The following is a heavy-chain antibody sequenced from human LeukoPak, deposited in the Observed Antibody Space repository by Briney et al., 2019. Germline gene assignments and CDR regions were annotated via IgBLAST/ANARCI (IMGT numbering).Heavy chain of an antibody. CDR1: GFTFRSYA. Sequence: GGSLRLSCAASGFTFRSYAMSWVRQTPGKGLEWVSTISGSGGSTYYADSVKGRFTISRDNSKNTLYLQMNSLRAEDTAVHYCAVPASIDMFDYWGQGTLVTGSP. V-gene: IGHV3-23*01. CDR3: AVPASIDMFDY. CDR2: ISGSGGST. J-gene: IGHJ4*02. D-gene: IGHD2-2*01.